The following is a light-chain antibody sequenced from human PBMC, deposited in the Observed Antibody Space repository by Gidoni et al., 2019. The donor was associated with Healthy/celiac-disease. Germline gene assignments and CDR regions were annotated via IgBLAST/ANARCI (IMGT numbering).Light chain of an antibody. J-gene: IGKJ4*01. V-gene: IGKV3-20*01. CDR3: QQYGSALP. CDR1: QSVSSSY. CDR2: GAS. Sequence: EILLTQSPGTLSLSPGDRAPLSCRASQSVSSSYLAWHQQKPGQAPRLLLYGASSRATGIPDRCSGSGSGTDCTITISRLEPEDVAVYYCQQYGSALPFGGGTKVEIK.